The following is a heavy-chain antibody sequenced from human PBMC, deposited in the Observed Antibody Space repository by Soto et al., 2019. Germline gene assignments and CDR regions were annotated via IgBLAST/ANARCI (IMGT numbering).Heavy chain of an antibody. CDR2: IYYSGST. V-gene: IGHV4-30-4*01. D-gene: IGHD3-3*01. J-gene: IGHJ6*02. CDR3: AGFWSGYYYYYGMDV. Sequence: SETLSLTCTVSGGSISSGDYYWSWIRQPPGKGLEWIGYIYYSGSTYYNPPLKSRVTISVDTSKNQFSLKLSSVTAADTAVYYCAGFWSGYYYYYGMDVWGQGTTVTVSS. CDR1: GGSISSGDYY.